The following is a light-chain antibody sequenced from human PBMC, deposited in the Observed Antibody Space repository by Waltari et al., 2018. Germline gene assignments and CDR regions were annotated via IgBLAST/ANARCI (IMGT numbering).Light chain of an antibody. CDR1: SSDVGSYNL. CDR3: CSYAGSSTLV. V-gene: IGLV2-23*02. CDR2: EVS. Sequence: QSALTQPASVSGSPGQSITISCTGTSSDVGSYNLVSWYQQHPDKAPKLMIYEVSKRPPGVSNRFSGSKSGNTASLTISGLQAEDEADYYCCSYAGSSTLVFGGGTKLTVL. J-gene: IGLJ3*02.